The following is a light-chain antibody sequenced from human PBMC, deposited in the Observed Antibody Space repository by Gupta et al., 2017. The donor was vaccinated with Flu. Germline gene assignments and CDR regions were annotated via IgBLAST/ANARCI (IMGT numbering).Light chain of an antibody. J-gene: IGKJ4*01. CDR2: GAS. Sequence: EIVLTQSPDTLSLSPGERATLSCRASQSVSSSYLAWYQQKPGQAPRLLIYGASSRATGIPDRFSGSGSGTDFTLTISRLEPEDFAVYYCQQDGSSPTTFGGGTKVEIK. CDR3: QQDGSSPTT. CDR1: QSVSSSY. V-gene: IGKV3-20*01.